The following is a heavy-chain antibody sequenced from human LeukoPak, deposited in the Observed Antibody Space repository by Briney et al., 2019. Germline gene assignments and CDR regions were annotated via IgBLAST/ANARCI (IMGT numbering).Heavy chain of an antibody. D-gene: IGHD6-19*01. J-gene: IGHJ5*02. Sequence: PGGSLRLSCAASGFTFSSYWMSWVRQAPGKGLEWVANIKQDGSEKYYADSVKGRFTISRDNAKNSLFLQMNSLRAEDTAVYFCALYYSGRGSNRWFDPWGQGTLVTVSS. V-gene: IGHV3-7*02. CDR2: IKQDGSEK. CDR1: GFTFSSYW. CDR3: ALYYSGRGSNRWFDP.